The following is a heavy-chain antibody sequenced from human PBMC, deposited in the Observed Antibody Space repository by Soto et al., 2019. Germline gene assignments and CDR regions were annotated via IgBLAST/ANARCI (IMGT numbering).Heavy chain of an antibody. D-gene: IGHD6-19*01. CDR1: GFTFSSYA. CDR2: ISYDGSNK. Sequence: QVQLVESGGGVVQPGRSLGLSCAASGFTFSSYAMHWVRQAPGKGLEWVAVISYDGSNKYYADSVKGRFTISRDNSKNTQYLQMNSLRAEDTAVYYCARAPGWYFDYWGQGTLGTVSS. V-gene: IGHV3-30-3*01. CDR3: ARAPGWYFDY. J-gene: IGHJ4*02.